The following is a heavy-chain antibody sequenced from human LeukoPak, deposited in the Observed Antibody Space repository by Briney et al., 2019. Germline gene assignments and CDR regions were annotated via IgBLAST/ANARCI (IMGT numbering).Heavy chain of an antibody. J-gene: IGHJ4*02. CDR3: AKGSGYYYFAY. CDR1: GFTFSSYA. V-gene: IGHV3-30-3*01. Sequence: PGGSLRLSCAASGFTFSSYAMHWVRQAPGKGLEWVAVISHDGSNKYYADSVKGRFTVSRDNSKNTLYLQMNSLRAEDTAVYYCAKGSGYYYFAYWGQGTLVTVSS. CDR2: ISHDGSNK. D-gene: IGHD3-22*01.